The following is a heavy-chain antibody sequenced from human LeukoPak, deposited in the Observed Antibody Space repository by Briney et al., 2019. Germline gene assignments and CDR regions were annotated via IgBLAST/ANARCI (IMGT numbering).Heavy chain of an antibody. V-gene: IGHV3-30-3*01. CDR2: ISYDGSNK. J-gene: IGHJ4*02. D-gene: IGHD3-16*01. CDR3: ARGGGYAFDY. Sequence: GGSLRLSCAASGFTFSSYAMHWVRQAPGKGLEWVAVISYDGSNKYYADSVKGRFTISRDNSKNTLHLQMNSLRAEDTAVYYRARGGGYAFDYWGQGTLVTVSS. CDR1: GFTFSSYA.